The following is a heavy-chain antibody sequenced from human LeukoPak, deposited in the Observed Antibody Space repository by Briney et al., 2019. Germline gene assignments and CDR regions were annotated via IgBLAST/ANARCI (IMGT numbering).Heavy chain of an antibody. J-gene: IGHJ4*02. CDR3: SSRNDILTGYVFDF. Sequence: SETLSLTCTVSGGSVSSSIYHWGWIRQPPGKGLEWIGSIYYSGCSSYNPSLKSRVTISVDTSKNQFSLNLTSVTAADTAVYYCSSRNDILTGYVFDFWGRGTLVTVSS. CDR2: IYYSGCS. V-gene: IGHV4-39*01. CDR1: GGSVSSSIYH. D-gene: IGHD3-9*01.